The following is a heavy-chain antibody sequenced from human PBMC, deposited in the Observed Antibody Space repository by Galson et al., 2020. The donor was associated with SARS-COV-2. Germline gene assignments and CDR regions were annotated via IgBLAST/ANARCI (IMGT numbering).Heavy chain of an antibody. V-gene: IGHV3-23*01. Sequence: GGSLRLSCAASGFPFSSYAMSWVRQAPGKGLEWVSSISASGVRINYADSVKGRFSISRDNSKNTLYLQMNSLRGEDTAVYYCAKEEHSSGYYYMFDYWGQGTLVTVSS. CDR3: AKEEHSSGYYYMFDY. CDR1: GFPFSSYA. J-gene: IGHJ4*02. CDR2: ISASGVRI. D-gene: IGHD3-22*01.